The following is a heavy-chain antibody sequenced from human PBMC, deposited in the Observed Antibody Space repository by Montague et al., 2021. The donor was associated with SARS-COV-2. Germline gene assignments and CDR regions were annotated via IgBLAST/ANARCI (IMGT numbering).Heavy chain of an antibody. D-gene: IGHD1-7*01. CDR1: GDSISTYY. V-gene: IGHV4-59*08. CDR3: ARGLYNWNYEHWFDT. CDR2: IYYNGYT. Sequence: SETLSLTCTVSGDSISTYYWSWTRQPPGKGLEWIGYIYYNGYTNYSPSLKSRVTISVDTSKNQFSLRLSSVTAADTAVYFCARGLYNWNYEHWFDTWGQGTLVTVSS. J-gene: IGHJ5*02.